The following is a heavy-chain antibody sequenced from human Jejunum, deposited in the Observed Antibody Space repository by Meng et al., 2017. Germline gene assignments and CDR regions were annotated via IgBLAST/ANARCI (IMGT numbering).Heavy chain of an antibody. CDR2: IYYTGST. CDR3: ARLGITETIGGFDP. Sequence: QGQLQESGPGLVKPSQTLSLTCTVSGGSLRPGAYYWSWIRQHPGKGLEWIGYIYYTGSTFYNPSLKSRVSISLETSKNQFSLKVTSVTAADTAFYYCARLGITETIGGFDPWGQGILVTVSS. J-gene: IGHJ5*02. D-gene: IGHD1-7*01. CDR1: GGSLRPGAYY. V-gene: IGHV4-31*03.